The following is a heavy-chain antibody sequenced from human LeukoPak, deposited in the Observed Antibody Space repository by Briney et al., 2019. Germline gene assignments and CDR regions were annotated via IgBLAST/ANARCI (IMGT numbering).Heavy chain of an antibody. D-gene: IGHD3-22*01. J-gene: IGHJ4*02. CDR1: GPTFSNYG. CDR3: AKGAYYYDSGAQYYFDY. V-gene: IGHV3-30*18. CDR2: ISYDGSNK. Sequence: PGGSLRLSCAASGPTFSNYGMHWVRQAPGEGLEWVAFISYDGSNKYYADSVKGRFTISRDNSKNTLYVQMNSLRADDTAVYYCAKGAYYYDSGAQYYFDYWGQGTLVTVSS.